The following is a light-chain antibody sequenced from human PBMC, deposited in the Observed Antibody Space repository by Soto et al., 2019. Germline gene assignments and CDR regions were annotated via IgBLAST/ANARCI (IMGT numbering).Light chain of an antibody. Sequence: QSALTQPASVSGSPGQSITISCTGTSSDVGSYKFVSWYQQHPGKTPKLMIYEGIKRPSGVSDRFSGSKSGNTASLTISGLQAEDEADYFCCSYAGGSNVFGAGTKLTVL. CDR2: EGI. V-gene: IGLV2-23*03. CDR1: SSDVGSYKF. J-gene: IGLJ1*01. CDR3: CSYAGGSNV.